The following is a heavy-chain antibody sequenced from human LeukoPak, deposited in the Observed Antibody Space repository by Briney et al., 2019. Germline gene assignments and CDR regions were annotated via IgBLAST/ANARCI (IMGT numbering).Heavy chain of an antibody. CDR1: GFTFDEYA. CDR3: AKGTYYDFWSGYSFDP. CDR2: ISWNSGNI. D-gene: IGHD3-3*01. V-gene: IGHV3-9*03. J-gene: IGHJ5*02. Sequence: GRSLRLSCAASGFTFDEYAMHWVRHAPGKGLEWVSGISWNSGNIVYADSVKGRFTISRDNAKKSLYLQMNSLRAEDMALYYCAKGTYYDFWSGYSFDPWGQGTLVTASS.